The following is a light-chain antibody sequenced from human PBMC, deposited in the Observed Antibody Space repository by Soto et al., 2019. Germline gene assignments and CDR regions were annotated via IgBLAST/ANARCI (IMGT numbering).Light chain of an antibody. V-gene: IGKV1-12*01. Sequence: DIQMTQSPSSVSASVGDRVTITCRASQGLSSRLAWYQQKPGKAPKLLIYSASSLQSGVPSRFSGSGSGTDFTLTISSLQAEDFATYYCQQATSFPWTFGQGTKVEIK. CDR1: QGLSSR. CDR2: SAS. CDR3: QQATSFPWT. J-gene: IGKJ1*01.